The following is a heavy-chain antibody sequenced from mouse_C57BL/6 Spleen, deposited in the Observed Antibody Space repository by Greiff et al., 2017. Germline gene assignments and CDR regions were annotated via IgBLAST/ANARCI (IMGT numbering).Heavy chain of an antibody. CDR2: IDPSDSYT. D-gene: IGHD1-1*01. CDR1: GYTFTSYW. J-gene: IGHJ3*01. V-gene: IGHV1-69*01. Sequence: QVQLQQPGAELMMPGASVKLSCKASGYTFTSYWMHWVKQRPGQGLEWIGEIDPSDSYTNYNQKFKGKSTLTVDKSSSTAYMQLSSLTSEDSAVYYCARGATVERAWFAYWGQGTLVTVSA. CDR3: ARGATVERAWFAY.